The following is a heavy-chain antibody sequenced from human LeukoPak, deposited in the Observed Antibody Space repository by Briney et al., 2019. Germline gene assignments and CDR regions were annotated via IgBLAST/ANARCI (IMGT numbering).Heavy chain of an antibody. CDR1: GFAFSGSA. J-gene: IGHJ6*03. V-gene: IGHV3-73*01. D-gene: IGHD2-2*01. Sequence: GGSLRLSCAASGFAFSGSAMHWVRQASGKGLEWVGRIRSNANSFATAYAASVKGRFTISRDDSKNTAYLQMNSLKTEDTAVYHCTRQRYRSSTSCSHYYYYYMDVWGKGTTVTISS. CDR2: IRSNANSFAT. CDR3: TRQRYRSSTSCSHYYYYYMDV.